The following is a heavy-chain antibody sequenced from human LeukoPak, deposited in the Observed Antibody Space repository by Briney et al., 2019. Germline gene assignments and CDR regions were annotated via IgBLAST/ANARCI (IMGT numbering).Heavy chain of an antibody. CDR2: ISDSGGST. CDR3: AREDVYYHGSGRDYYYGMDV. CDR1: GFPFSSYA. V-gene: IGHV3-64*04. D-gene: IGHD3-10*01. Sequence: GGSLRLSCSASGFPFSSYAMHWVRQAPGKGLEYVSAISDSGGSTYYADSVKGRFTISRDNSKNTLYLEMSSLRAEDTAVYYCAREDVYYHGSGRDYYYGMDVWGQGTTVTVSS. J-gene: IGHJ6*02.